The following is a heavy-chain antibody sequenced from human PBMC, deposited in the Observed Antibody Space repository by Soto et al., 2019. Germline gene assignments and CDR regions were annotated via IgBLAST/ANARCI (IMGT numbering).Heavy chain of an antibody. D-gene: IGHD4-4*01. Sequence: HGVSLRLSFSASVFPFSSHCVDWVRQAPGKGLEWVSFISSSSSYIYYADSVKGRFTISRDDAKNSLYLQMNSLRAEDTAVYYCASLSPGAVIYYYGMDAWGQGTTVNVSS. CDR2: ISSSSSYI. V-gene: IGHV3-21*01. CDR3: ASLSPGAVIYYYGMDA. CDR1: VFPFSSHC. J-gene: IGHJ6*02.